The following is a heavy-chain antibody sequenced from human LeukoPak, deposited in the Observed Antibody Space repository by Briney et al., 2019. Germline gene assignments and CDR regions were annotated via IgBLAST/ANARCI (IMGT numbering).Heavy chain of an antibody. J-gene: IGHJ4*02. Sequence: GGSLRLSCAASGFTFSSYAMIWVGQAPGKGMEWVSAISGSGGTTYYADSVKGRFTISRDNSKNTLYLQMNSLRAEDTAVYYCAKDLLDSAMVNYYFDSWGQGALVTVSS. CDR3: AKDLLDSAMVNYYFDS. D-gene: IGHD5-18*01. CDR1: GFTFSSYA. V-gene: IGHV3-23*01. CDR2: ISGSGGTT.